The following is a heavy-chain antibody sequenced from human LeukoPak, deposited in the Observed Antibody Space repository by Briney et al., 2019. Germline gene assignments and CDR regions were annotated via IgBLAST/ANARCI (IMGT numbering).Heavy chain of an antibody. CDR1: GFTFTSYA. CDR3: AKEGRFLEWSDAFDY. CDR2: ISDSGGST. J-gene: IGHJ4*02. Sequence: GGSLRLSCAASGFTFTSYAMSWVRQAPGRGLEWVSAISDSGGSTYYADSVKGRFTISRGNSKNTLYLQMNSLRAEDTAVYYCAKEGRFLEWSDAFDYWGQGTLVTVSS. V-gene: IGHV3-23*01. D-gene: IGHD3-3*01.